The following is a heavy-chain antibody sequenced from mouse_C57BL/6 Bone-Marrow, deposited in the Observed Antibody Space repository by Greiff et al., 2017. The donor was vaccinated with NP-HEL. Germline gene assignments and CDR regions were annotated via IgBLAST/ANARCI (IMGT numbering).Heavy chain of an antibody. V-gene: IGHV5-4*03. Sequence: EVKLVESGGGLVKPGGSLKLSCAASGFTFSCYAMSWVRQTPEKRLEWVATISDGGSYTYYPDNVKGRFTISRDNAKNNLYLQMSHLKSEDTAMYYCATLRYAMDYWGQGTSVTVSS. J-gene: IGHJ4*01. CDR1: GFTFSCYA. D-gene: IGHD1-1*01. CDR2: ISDGGSYT. CDR3: ATLRYAMDY.